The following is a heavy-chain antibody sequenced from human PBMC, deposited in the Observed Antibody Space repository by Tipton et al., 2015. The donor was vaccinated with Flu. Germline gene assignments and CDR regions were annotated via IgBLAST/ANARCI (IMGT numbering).Heavy chain of an antibody. CDR2: IYASGST. CDR1: GDSMSNYY. Sequence: TLSLTCTVSGDSMSNYYWSWIRQPAGKGLEWIGRIYASGSTTYNPSLKSRVTMSLDTSKNQFSLKLTSVTAADTAMYYCASTSNYGRRIEPDFDSWGQGTLVTVSS. J-gene: IGHJ4*02. D-gene: IGHD1-14*01. CDR3: ASTSNYGRRIEPDFDS. V-gene: IGHV4-4*07.